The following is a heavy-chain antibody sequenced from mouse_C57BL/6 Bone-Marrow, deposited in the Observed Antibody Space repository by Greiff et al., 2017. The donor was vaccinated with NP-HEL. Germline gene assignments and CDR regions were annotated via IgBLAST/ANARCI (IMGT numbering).Heavy chain of an antibody. CDR2: ISSGSSTI. Sequence: EVKVVESGGGLVKPGGSLKLSCAASGFTFSDYGMHWVRQAPEKGLEWVAYISSGSSTIYYADTVKGRFTISRDNAKNTLVLQMTSLRSEDTAMYYCARPGYYGSSLDYWGQGTTLTVSS. D-gene: IGHD1-1*01. CDR1: GFTFSDYG. V-gene: IGHV5-17*01. J-gene: IGHJ2*01. CDR3: ARPGYYGSSLDY.